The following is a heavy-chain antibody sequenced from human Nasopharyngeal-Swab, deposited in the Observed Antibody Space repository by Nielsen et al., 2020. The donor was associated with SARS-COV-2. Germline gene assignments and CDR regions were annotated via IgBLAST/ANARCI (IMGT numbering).Heavy chain of an antibody. D-gene: IGHD5-18*01. Sequence: GESLKISCTGSGFTFSSYAMSWVRQAPGKGLEWVSAISGSGGSTYYADSVKGRFTISRDNSKNTLYLQMNSLRAEDTAVYYCAKPETGIQLWSTEPLAYWGQGTLVTVSS. CDR2: ISGSGGST. CDR3: AKPETGIQLWSTEPLAY. J-gene: IGHJ4*02. V-gene: IGHV3-23*01. CDR1: GFTFSSYA.